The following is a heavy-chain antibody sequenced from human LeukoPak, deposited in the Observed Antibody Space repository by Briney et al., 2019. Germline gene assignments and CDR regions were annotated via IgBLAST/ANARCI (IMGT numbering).Heavy chain of an antibody. V-gene: IGHV1-69*05. D-gene: IGHD4-23*01. CDR2: IIPIFGTG. Sequence: AASVKVSCKASGGTFSRYAISWVRQAPGQGPEWMGRIIPIFGTGKYAQKFQGRVTISTDESTSTVNMELSSLRSEDTAVYYCARDLGVVTPGTYDAFDIWGQGTMVTVSS. CDR3: ARDLGVVTPGTYDAFDI. CDR1: GGTFSRYA. J-gene: IGHJ3*02.